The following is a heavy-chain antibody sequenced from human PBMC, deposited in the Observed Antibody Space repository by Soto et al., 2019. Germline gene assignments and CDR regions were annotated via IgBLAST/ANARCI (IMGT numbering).Heavy chain of an antibody. V-gene: IGHV4-59*08. CDR3: ARHQSHSSSYVDP. CDR2: ISYSAST. J-gene: IGHJ5*02. D-gene: IGHD6-13*01. CDR1: GGSISSSY. Sequence: SETLSLTCTVSGGSISSSYWGWIRQPPGKGLEWIGDISYSASTNYNPSLKSRVTISVDTSKNQFSLKLSSVTAADTAVYYCARHQSHSSSYVDPWGQGTLVTVSS.